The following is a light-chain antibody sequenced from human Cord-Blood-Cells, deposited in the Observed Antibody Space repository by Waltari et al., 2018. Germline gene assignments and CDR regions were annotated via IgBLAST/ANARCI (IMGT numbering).Light chain of an antibody. J-gene: IGKJ3*01. Sequence: DIVMTQSPDSLAVSMGESATINCKSSQSVLYSSHNKKYIAWYQQKPGQPPKPLIYWASTRESGVPDRFSGIRSGTDFTLTISSLQAVDVAVYYCQEYYSTPFTFGPGTKVDIK. CDR1: QSVLYSSHNKKY. V-gene: IGKV4-1*01. CDR2: WAS. CDR3: QEYYSTPFT.